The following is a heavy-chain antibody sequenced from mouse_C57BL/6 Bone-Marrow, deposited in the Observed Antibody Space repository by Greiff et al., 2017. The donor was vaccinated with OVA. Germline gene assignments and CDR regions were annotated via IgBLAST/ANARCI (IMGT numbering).Heavy chain of an antibody. Sequence: VQLQQSGAELVRPGASVTLSCKASGYTFTDYEMHWVKQTPVHGLEWIGAIDPETGGTAYNQKFKGKAILTADKSSSTAYMGLRSLTSEDSAVYYCTRGGYYSNSGFAYWGQGTLVTVSA. CDR1: GYTFTDYE. CDR2: IDPETGGT. D-gene: IGHD2-5*01. J-gene: IGHJ3*01. V-gene: IGHV1-15*01. CDR3: TRGGYYSNSGFAY.